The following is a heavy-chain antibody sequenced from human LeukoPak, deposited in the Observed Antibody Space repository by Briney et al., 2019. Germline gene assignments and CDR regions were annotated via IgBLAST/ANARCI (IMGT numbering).Heavy chain of an antibody. Sequence: SETLSLTCTVSGGSISSYYWGWIRQPPGKGLEWIGTIYYSGSSYYNPSLKSRLTISVDTSKNQFSLKLSSVTAADTAVYYCARLGYNFGSPFDHWGQGTLVTVSS. CDR1: GGSISSYY. CDR2: IYYSGSS. CDR3: ARLGYNFGSPFDH. V-gene: IGHV4-39*01. J-gene: IGHJ4*02. D-gene: IGHD5-18*01.